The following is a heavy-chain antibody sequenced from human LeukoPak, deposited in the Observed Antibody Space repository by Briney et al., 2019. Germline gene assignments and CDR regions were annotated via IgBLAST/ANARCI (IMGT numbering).Heavy chain of an antibody. D-gene: IGHD1-26*01. CDR1: GFTFSSYA. J-gene: IGHJ3*02. Sequence: PGGSLRLSCAASGFTFSSYAMHWVRQAPGKGLEWVAVISYDGSNKYYADSVKGRFTISRDNSKNTLYLQMNSLRAEDTAVYYCARWELLLYDAFDIWGQGTMVTVSS. CDR3: ARWELLLYDAFDI. CDR2: ISYDGSNK. V-gene: IGHV3-30*04.